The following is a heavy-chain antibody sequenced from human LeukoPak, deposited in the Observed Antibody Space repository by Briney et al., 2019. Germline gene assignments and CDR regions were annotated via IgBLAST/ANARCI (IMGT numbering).Heavy chain of an antibody. Sequence: ASVTVSCKASGYTFTGYYMHWVRQAPGQGLEWMGWINPNSGGTNYAQKFQGRVTMTRDTSISTAYMELSRLRSDDTAVYYCARAAASGRTGFDYWGQGTLVTVSS. V-gene: IGHV1-2*02. CDR2: INPNSGGT. CDR3: ARAAASGRTGFDY. CDR1: GYTFTGYY. J-gene: IGHJ4*02. D-gene: IGHD2-2*01.